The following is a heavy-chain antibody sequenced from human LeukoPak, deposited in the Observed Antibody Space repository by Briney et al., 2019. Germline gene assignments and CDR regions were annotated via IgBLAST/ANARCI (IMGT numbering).Heavy chain of an antibody. CDR3: AKDGSGWRHFDY. J-gene: IGHJ4*02. CDR1: GLTFDDYA. CDR2: ISWNSGSI. D-gene: IGHD6-19*01. V-gene: IGHV3-9*01. Sequence: PGGSLRLSCAASGLTFDDYAMHWVRQAPGKGLEWVSGISWNSGSIGYADSVKGRFTISRDNAKNSLYLQMNSLRAEDTALYYCAKDGSGWRHFDYWGQGTLVTVSS.